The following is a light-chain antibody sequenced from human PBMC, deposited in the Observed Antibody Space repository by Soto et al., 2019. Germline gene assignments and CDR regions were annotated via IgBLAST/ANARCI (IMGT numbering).Light chain of an antibody. CDR2: EVS. J-gene: IGLJ2*01. CDR3: SSYTTTTTLNVI. CDR1: SSDVGSYNY. Sequence: QSVLTQPASVSGSPGQSITISCTGTSSDVGSYNYVSWYQQNPGKAPKLLIYEVSNRPSGVSNRFSGSKSGNTASLTISGLQAEDEAGYYCSSYTTTTTLNVIFGGGTKVTVL. V-gene: IGLV2-14*01.